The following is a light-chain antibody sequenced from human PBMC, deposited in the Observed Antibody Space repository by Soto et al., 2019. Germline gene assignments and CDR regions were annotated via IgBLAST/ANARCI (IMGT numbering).Light chain of an antibody. CDR2: EAF. CDR3: SSNARRTTYV. CDR1: SSDVGSYNY. Sequence: QSALTQPASVSGSPGQSITISCTGTSSDVGSYNYFSWYQQHPGKAPKLLIYEAFKRPSGVSNRFSGSKSGNTASLTSSGLQAEDEADYYCSSNARRTTYVFGIGTKLTV. J-gene: IGLJ1*01. V-gene: IGLV2-23*01.